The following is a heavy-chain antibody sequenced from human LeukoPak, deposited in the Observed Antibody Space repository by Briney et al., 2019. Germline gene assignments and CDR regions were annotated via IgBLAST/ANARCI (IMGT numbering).Heavy chain of an antibody. J-gene: IGHJ6*03. Sequence: GGSLRLSCAASGFTFSSYWMHWVRQAPGKGLVWVSRINTDGSSTSYADSVKGRFTISRDNAKNTLYLQTNSLRAEDTAVYYCARNYYDSSGYLGYYYYMDVWGKGTTVTVSS. CDR1: GFTFSSYW. V-gene: IGHV3-74*01. CDR2: INTDGSST. CDR3: ARNYYDSSGYLGYYYYMDV. D-gene: IGHD3-22*01.